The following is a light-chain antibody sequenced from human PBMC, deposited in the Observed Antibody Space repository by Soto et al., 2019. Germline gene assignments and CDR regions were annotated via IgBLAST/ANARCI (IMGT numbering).Light chain of an antibody. J-gene: IGKJ1*01. Sequence: EIVWTPSPDTLSSSPGEKITISCRASQSVRNNYLAWYQLKPGQAPRLLIYETYRRATGIPDRFSGSGSGTDFTPTLSRLEPEEFAVYYGPEYGSPGVFGQGTKVDIK. CDR1: QSVRNNY. CDR3: PEYGSPGV. V-gene: IGKV3-20*01. CDR2: ETY.